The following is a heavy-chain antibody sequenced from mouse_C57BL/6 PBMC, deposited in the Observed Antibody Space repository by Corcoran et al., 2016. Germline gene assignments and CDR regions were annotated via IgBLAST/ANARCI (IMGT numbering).Heavy chain of an antibody. D-gene: IGHD1-1*01. Sequence: QIQLVQSGPELKKPGETVKISCKTSGYTFTTYGMSWVKQAPGKGLKWMGWINTYSGVPTYADDIKGRFAFSLETSASTAYLQINTLKNEDTATYFCARPNYYGSSHYFDYWGQGTTLTVSS. V-gene: IGHV9-3*01. CDR1: GYTFTTYG. CDR3: ARPNYYGSSHYFDY. CDR2: INTYSGVP. J-gene: IGHJ2*01.